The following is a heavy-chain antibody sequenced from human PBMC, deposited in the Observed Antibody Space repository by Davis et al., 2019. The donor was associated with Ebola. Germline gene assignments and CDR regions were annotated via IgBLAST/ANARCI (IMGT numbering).Heavy chain of an antibody. J-gene: IGHJ5*02. Sequence: ASVKVPCKASGYTFTGYYMHWVRQAPGQGLEWMGRINPNSGGTNYAQKFQGRVTMTRDTSISTAYMELSRLRSDDTAVYYCARDSATVTTSWFDPWGQGTLVTVSS. D-gene: IGHD4-17*01. CDR2: INPNSGGT. CDR3: ARDSATVTTSWFDP. V-gene: IGHV1-2*06. CDR1: GYTFTGYY.